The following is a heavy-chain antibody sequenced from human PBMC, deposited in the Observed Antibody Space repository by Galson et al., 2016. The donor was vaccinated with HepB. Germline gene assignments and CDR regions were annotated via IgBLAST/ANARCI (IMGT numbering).Heavy chain of an antibody. CDR1: GFTFSSLT. CDR3: ARDDYSNLFSYYVMDV. J-gene: IGHJ6*02. V-gene: IGHV3-48*02. Sequence: SLRLSCAASGFTFSSLTLHWVRQAPGKGLELVSYITGTSSTIYYAASVKGRFTISRDNAKNPAYLQMNSLRDEDTAGYYCARDDYSNLFSYYVMDVWGQGTTVTVSS. D-gene: IGHD4-11*01. CDR2: ITGTSSTI.